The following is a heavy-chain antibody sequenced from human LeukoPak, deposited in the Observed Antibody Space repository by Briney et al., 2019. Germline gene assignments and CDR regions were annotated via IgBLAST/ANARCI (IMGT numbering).Heavy chain of an antibody. CDR1: GFTLCSYA. V-gene: IGHV3-23*01. D-gene: IGHD6-19*01. CDR2: ISGSGGST. J-gene: IGHJ4*02. CDR3: AKDIRSSGWSKYSDY. Sequence: GGAPRLSWAAPGFTLCSYAMSLVRPAPGKGVGWGSTISGSGGSTYYADSVKGRFTISRDNSKNTLYLQMNSLRAEDTAVYYCAKDIRSSGWSKYSDYWGQGTLVTVSS.